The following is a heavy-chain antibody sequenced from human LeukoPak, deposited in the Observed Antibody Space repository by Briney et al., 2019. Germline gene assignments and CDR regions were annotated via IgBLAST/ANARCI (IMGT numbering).Heavy chain of an antibody. D-gene: IGHD1-26*01. CDR2: INAGNGNT. Sequence: ASVEVSCKASGYTFTSYAMHWVRQAPGQRLEWMGWINAGNGNTKYSQEFQGRVTITRDTSASTAYMELSSLRSEDMAVYYCARSLVGAYYFDYWGQGTLVTVSS. CDR1: GYTFTSYA. J-gene: IGHJ4*02. V-gene: IGHV1-3*03. CDR3: ARSLVGAYYFDY.